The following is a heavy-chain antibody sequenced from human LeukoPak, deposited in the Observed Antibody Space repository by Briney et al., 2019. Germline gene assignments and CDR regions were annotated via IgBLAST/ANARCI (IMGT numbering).Heavy chain of an antibody. CDR3: ASRYSYGSGSYNNWFDP. V-gene: IGHV4-39*01. J-gene: IGHJ5*02. CDR2: IYYSGST. CDR1: GDSISTSSYY. Sequence: PSETLSLTCSVSGDSISTSSYYWGWIRQPPGKGLEWIGTIYYSGSTYYNPSLTSRITISVNTSKNQFFLKLSSVTAADTAVYYCASRYSYGSGSYNNWFDPWGQGTLVTVSS. D-gene: IGHD3-10*01.